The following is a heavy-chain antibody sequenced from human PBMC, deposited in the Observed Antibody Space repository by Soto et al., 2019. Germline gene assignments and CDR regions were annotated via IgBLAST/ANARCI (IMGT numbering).Heavy chain of an antibody. D-gene: IGHD4-17*01. V-gene: IGHV3-30-3*01. CDR3: ARDNGEGWFDP. Sequence: QVQLVESGGGVVQPGRSLRLSCAASGFTFSSYAMHWVRQAPGKGLEWVAVISYDGSNKYYADSVKGRFTISRDNSKNTLYLQMNSLRAEDTAVYYCARDNGEGWFDPWGQGTLVTVSS. CDR1: GFTFSSYA. J-gene: IGHJ5*02. CDR2: ISYDGSNK.